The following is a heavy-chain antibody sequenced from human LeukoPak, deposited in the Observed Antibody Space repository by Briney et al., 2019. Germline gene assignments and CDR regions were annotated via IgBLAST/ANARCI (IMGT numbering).Heavy chain of an antibody. V-gene: IGHV1-2*02. CDR3: ARDQEYYYVHLFDY. D-gene: IGHD3-10*02. J-gene: IGHJ4*02. CDR2: INPNSGGT. CDR1: GYTFTGYY. Sequence: GASVKVSCKASGYTFTGYYMHWVRQAPGQGLEWMGWINPNSGGTNYAQKFQGRVTMTRDTSISTAYMELSRLRSDDTAVYYCARDQEYYYVHLFDYWGQGTLVTVSS.